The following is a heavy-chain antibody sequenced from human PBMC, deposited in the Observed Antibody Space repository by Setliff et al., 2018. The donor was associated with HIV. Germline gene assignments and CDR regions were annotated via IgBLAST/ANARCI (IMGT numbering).Heavy chain of an antibody. Sequence: QPGGSLRLSCAASGFSFSYYWMSWVRQAPGKGLEWVANIKSDGSETYSVDSVKGRFTISRDNAKNSLYLQMSSLRAEDTAVYYCATHHKAPVHHWGQGTLVTVSS. CDR1: GFSFSYYW. J-gene: IGHJ1*01. V-gene: IGHV3-7*03. CDR2: IKSDGSET. CDR3: ATHHKAPVHH.